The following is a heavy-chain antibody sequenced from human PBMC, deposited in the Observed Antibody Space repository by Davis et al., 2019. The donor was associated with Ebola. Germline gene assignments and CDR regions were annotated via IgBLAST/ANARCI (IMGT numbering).Heavy chain of an antibody. V-gene: IGHV3-30*18. Sequence: GGSLRLSCAASGFTFSRSWMSWVRQAPGKGLEWVAVISYDGSNKYYADSVKGRFTISRDNSKNTLYLQMNSLRAEDTAVYYCAKDFGYSYGYLFDYWGQGTLVTVSS. CDR1: GFTFSRSW. CDR3: AKDFGYSYGYLFDY. J-gene: IGHJ4*02. CDR2: ISYDGSNK. D-gene: IGHD5-18*01.